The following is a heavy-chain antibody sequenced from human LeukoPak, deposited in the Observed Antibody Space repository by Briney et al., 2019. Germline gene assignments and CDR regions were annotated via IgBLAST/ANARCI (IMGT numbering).Heavy chain of an antibody. CDR1: GFTFSSYS. CDR2: ISSSSSYI. CDR3: AREYYDFWSGYDYYYYYMDV. Sequence: GGSLRLSCAASGFTFSSYSMNWVRRAPGKGVEWVSSISSSSSYIYYADSVKGRFTISRDNAKNSLYLQMNSLRAEDTAVYYCAREYYDFWSGYDYYYYYMDVWGKGTTVTVSS. J-gene: IGHJ6*03. V-gene: IGHV3-21*01. D-gene: IGHD3-3*01.